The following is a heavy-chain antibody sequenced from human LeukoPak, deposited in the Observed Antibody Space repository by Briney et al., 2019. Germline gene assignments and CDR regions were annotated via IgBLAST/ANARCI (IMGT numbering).Heavy chain of an antibody. CDR3: ARLVLAMRALN. V-gene: IGHV5-51*01. D-gene: IGHD2-2*01. Sequence: ESLKISCKGAGYTFSSYWIGWVRQMPGKGLEWMGIIYPGDSDTRYSPSFQGQVTISADKSISTAYLQWSSLKASDTAMYYCARLVLAMRALNWGQGTLVTVSS. J-gene: IGHJ4*02. CDR2: IYPGDSDT. CDR1: GYTFSSYW.